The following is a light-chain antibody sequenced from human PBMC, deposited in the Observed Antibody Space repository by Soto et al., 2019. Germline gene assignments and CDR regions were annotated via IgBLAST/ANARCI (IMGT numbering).Light chain of an antibody. V-gene: IGKV3-20*01. CDR3: QQYGSSLITWT. J-gene: IGKJ1*01. CDR2: GAS. Sequence: ESVLTQSPGTLSLSPGERATLSCRASQIVSSSYLAWYQQKPGQAPRLLIYGASSRATGIPDRFSGSGSGTDFTLTISRLEPEDFAVYYCQQYGSSLITWTFGQGTKVDIK. CDR1: QIVSSSY.